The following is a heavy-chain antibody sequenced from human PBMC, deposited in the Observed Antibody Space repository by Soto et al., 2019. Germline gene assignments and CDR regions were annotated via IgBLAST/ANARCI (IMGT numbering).Heavy chain of an antibody. CDR2: IYYSGST. Sequence: SETLSLTCSVSGASIYNGGYFWSWIRQSPGKGLEWIGYIYYSGSTNYNPSLKSRVTISVDTSKNQFSLKLSSVTAADTAVYYCARDQDRVLAAAGLPFYYYYGMDVWGQGTTVTVSS. V-gene: IGHV4-61*08. CDR1: GASIYNGGYF. J-gene: IGHJ6*02. CDR3: ARDQDRVLAAAGLPFYYYYGMDV. D-gene: IGHD6-13*01.